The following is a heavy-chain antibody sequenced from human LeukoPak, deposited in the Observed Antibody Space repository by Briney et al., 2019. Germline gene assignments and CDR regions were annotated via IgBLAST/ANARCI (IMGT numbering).Heavy chain of an antibody. CDR2: ISAYNGNT. Sequence: ASVTVSFKASGYTFTIYGISWVRQAPGQGLEWMAWISAYNGNTDYAQNLRGRVTMTTDTSTSTAYMELRSLRSDDTAVYYCARDSVDGSGTYYNDSPDYWGQGTLVTVSS. CDR3: ARDSVDGSGTYYNDSPDY. D-gene: IGHD3-10*01. V-gene: IGHV1-18*01. CDR1: GYTFTIYG. J-gene: IGHJ4*02.